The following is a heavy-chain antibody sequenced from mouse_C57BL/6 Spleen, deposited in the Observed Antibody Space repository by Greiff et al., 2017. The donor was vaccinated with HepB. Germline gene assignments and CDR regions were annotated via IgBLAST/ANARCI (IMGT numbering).Heavy chain of an antibody. V-gene: IGHV14-2*01. CDR1: GFNIKDYY. D-gene: IGHD3-2*02. J-gene: IGHJ3*01. CDR3: ASRSPQATHPWFAY. Sequence: EVQLQQSGAELVKPGASVKLSCTASGFNIKDYYMHWVKQRTEQGLEWIGRIDTEDGETKYAPKFQGKATITADTSSNKAYLQLSSLTSEDTAGDYCASRSPQATHPWFAYWGQGTLFTVSA. CDR2: IDTEDGET.